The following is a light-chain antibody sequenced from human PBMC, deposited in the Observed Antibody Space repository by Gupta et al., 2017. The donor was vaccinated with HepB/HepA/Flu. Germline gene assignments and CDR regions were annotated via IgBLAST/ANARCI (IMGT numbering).Light chain of an antibody. J-gene: IGLJ3*02. CDR1: SVRIADKY. Sequence: FILTQPHSVSQPLGKTVTISCAASSVRIADKYVVWYQQRTGSAPTTVIHKYNQRASGVPDRFSDSFDSSSNSASLTISGLRAEDEAEYYGQSFDSIYWGFGGGTKLTFL. V-gene: IGLV6-57*02. CDR2: KYN. CDR3: QSFDSIYWG.